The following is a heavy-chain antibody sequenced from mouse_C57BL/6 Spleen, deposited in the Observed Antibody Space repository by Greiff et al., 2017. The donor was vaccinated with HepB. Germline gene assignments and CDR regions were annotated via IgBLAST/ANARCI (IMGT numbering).Heavy chain of an antibody. CDR2: IDPSDSYT. D-gene: IGHD2-10*01. CDR1: GYTFTSYW. V-gene: IGHV1-69*01. Sequence: QVQLQQPGAELVMPGASVKLSCKASGYTFTSYWMHWVKQRPGQGLEWIGEIDPSDSYTNYNQKFKGKATLTVDTSSSTAYMQLSSLTSEDSAVYYCATLPYYFDYWGQGTTLTVSS. J-gene: IGHJ2*01. CDR3: ATLPYYFDY.